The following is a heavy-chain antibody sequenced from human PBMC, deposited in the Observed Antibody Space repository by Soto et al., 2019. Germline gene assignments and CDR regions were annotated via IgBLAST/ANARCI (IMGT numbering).Heavy chain of an antibody. D-gene: IGHD3-22*01. CDR2: INPADSDT. J-gene: IGHJ4*02. CDR3: GRPDSSGYYEN. CDR1: GFSLNTYW. V-gene: IGHV5-51*01. Sequence: PGESLKISCKASGFSLNTYWIAWVRQMPGNGLEWMGIINPADSDTRYSPSFQGQVTVSVDKFSSTAYLQWSNQKASDTAMYYSGRPDSSGYYENWGQGTLVTVSS.